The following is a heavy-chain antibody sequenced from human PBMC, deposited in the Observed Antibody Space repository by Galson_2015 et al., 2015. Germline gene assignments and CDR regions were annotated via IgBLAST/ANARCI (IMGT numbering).Heavy chain of an antibody. Sequence: SLRLSCAASGFTFSSYEINWVRQAPGKGLEWVSFISSSGGTIKYAESVKGRFTISRDNAKYSVDLQMNSLRVEDTAVYYCTRVRNTVTTYEACDIWGQGTLVTVSS. CDR3: TRVRNTVTTYEACDI. CDR2: ISSSGGTI. D-gene: IGHD4-17*01. V-gene: IGHV3-48*03. J-gene: IGHJ3*02. CDR1: GFTFSSYE.